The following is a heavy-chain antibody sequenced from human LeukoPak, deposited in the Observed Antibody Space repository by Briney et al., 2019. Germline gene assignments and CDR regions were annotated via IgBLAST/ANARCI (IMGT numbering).Heavy chain of an antibody. J-gene: IGHJ5*02. CDR2: IKSDGSST. CDR1: GFTFSSYW. D-gene: IGHD3-10*01. V-gene: IGHV3-74*01. Sequence: GGSLRLSCAASGFTFSSYWMHWVRQVPGKGLVWVSRIKSDGSSTSYADSVKGRFTISRDNAKNTLFLQMNSLRAEDTAVYYCGRESGYHGSGFDPWGQGTLVTVSS. CDR3: GRESGYHGSGFDP.